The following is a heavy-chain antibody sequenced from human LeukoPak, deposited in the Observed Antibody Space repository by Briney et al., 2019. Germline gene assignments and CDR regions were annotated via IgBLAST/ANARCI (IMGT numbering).Heavy chain of an antibody. V-gene: IGHV3-20*04. J-gene: IGHJ6*03. D-gene: IGHD2-2*01. CDR3: ARGKYQLLSGYYYYMDV. CDR2: INVNGVST. CDR1: GFTFDDYG. Sequence: GGSLRLSCAASGFTFDDYGISWVRQAPGKGLWWVSGINVNGVSTGYADSVKGRFTISRDNAKNSLYLQMNSLRAEDTALYYCARGKYQLLSGYYYYMDVWGKGTTVTVSS.